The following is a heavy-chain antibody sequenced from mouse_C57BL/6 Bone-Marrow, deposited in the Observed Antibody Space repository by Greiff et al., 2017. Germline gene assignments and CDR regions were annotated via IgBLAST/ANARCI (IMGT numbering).Heavy chain of an antibody. Sequence: EVQGVESGAELVRPGASVKLSCTASGFNIKDDYMHWVKQRPEQGLEWIGWIDPENGDTEYASKFQGKATITADTSSNTAYLQLSSLASEDTAVYYCTLYGNYGGFFDYWGQGTTLTVSS. V-gene: IGHV14-4*01. D-gene: IGHD2-1*01. CDR1: GFNIKDDY. CDR3: TLYGNYGGFFDY. J-gene: IGHJ2*01. CDR2: IDPENGDT.